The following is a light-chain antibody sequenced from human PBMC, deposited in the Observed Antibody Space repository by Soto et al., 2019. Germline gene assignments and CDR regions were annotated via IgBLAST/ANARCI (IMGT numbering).Light chain of an antibody. CDR1: QSIKNW. Sequence: DIQITQSPSTLSASVGERVTITCRASQSIKNWLAWYQQKPGEAPKLLIYKASTLESGVPSRFSGSGSGTEFTLTISCLQPDDVATYYCQQYNSYSEAFGQGTKVDIK. J-gene: IGKJ1*01. CDR3: QQYNSYSEA. V-gene: IGKV1-5*03. CDR2: KAS.